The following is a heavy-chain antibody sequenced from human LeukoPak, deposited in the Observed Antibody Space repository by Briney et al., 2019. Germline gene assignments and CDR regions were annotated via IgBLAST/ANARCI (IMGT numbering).Heavy chain of an antibody. Sequence: GASVKVSCKASGYTFIGYYMHWVRQAPGQGLEWMGRINPSTGGTNSAQKFQGRVTMTRDTSISTAYMELSRLTSDDTAIYYCARGQPYGDYNYFDPWGQGTLSPSPQ. V-gene: IGHV1-2*06. CDR3: ARGQPYGDYNYFDP. CDR2: INPSTGGT. CDR1: GYTFIGYY. D-gene: IGHD4-17*01. J-gene: IGHJ5*02.